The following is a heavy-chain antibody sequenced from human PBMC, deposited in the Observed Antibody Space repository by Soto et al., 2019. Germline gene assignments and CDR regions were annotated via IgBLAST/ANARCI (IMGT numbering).Heavy chain of an antibody. Sequence: SVKVSCKASGGTFSSYAISWVRQAPGQGLEWMGGIIPIFGTANYAQKFQGRVTITADKSTSTAYMELSSLRSEDTAVYYCARGSRQWLANDYWGQGTLVTVSS. CDR2: IIPIFGTA. V-gene: IGHV1-69*06. J-gene: IGHJ4*02. CDR1: GGTFSSYA. CDR3: ARGSRQWLANDY. D-gene: IGHD6-19*01.